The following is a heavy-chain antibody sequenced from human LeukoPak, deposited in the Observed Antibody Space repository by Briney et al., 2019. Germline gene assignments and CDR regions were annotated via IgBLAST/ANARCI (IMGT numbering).Heavy chain of an antibody. CDR3: ARDSAGYCSGGSCYSPRRGYYYYYYVDV. V-gene: IGHV1-69*06. CDR2: IIPIFGTA. J-gene: IGHJ6*03. Sequence: SVKVSCKASGGTFSSYAISWVRQAPGQGLEWMGGIIPIFGTANYAQKFQGRVTITADKSTSTAYMELSSLRSEDTAVYYCARDSAGYCSGGSCYSPRRGYYYYYYVDVWGKGTTVTVSS. D-gene: IGHD2-15*01. CDR1: GGTFSSYA.